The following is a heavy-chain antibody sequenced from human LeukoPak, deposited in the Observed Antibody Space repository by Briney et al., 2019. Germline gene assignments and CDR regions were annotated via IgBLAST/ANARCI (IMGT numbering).Heavy chain of an antibody. Sequence: ASVKVSCKASGYTFTSYAMHWERQAPGQRLEWMGWINAGNGNTKYSQKFQGGVTITRDTSASTAYMELSSLRSEDTAVYYCARGIFYYYYGMDVWGQGTTVTVSS. CDR3: ARGIFYYYYGMDV. CDR2: INAGNGNT. J-gene: IGHJ6*02. CDR1: GYTFTSYA. D-gene: IGHD3-9*01. V-gene: IGHV1-3*01.